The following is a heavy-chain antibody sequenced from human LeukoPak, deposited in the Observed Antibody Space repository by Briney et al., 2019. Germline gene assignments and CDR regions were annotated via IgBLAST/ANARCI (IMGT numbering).Heavy chain of an antibody. V-gene: IGHV4-39*01. J-gene: IGHJ4*02. Sequence: SETLSLTCTVSGGSISSSSYYWGWIRQPPGKGLEWIGSIYYSGSTYYNPSLKSRVTISVDTSKNQFSLKLSSVTAADTAVYYCATLKGYCSGGSCYYFGYWGQGTLVTVFS. CDR1: GGSISSSSYY. D-gene: IGHD2-15*01. CDR2: IYYSGST. CDR3: ATLKGYCSGGSCYYFGY.